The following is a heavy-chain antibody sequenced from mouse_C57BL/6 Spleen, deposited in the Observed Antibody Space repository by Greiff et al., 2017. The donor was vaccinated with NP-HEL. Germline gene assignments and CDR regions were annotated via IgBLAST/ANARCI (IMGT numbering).Heavy chain of an antibody. Sequence: QVQLQQSGAELVKPGASVKISCKASGYAFSSYWMNWVKQRPGKGLEWIGQIYPGDGDTNYNGKFKGKATLTADKSSSTAYMQLSSLTSEDTAVYYCTQGAQATGFAYWGQGTLVTVSA. CDR3: TQGAQATGFAY. CDR2: IYPGDGDT. CDR1: GYAFSSYW. J-gene: IGHJ3*01. D-gene: IGHD3-2*02. V-gene: IGHV1-80*01.